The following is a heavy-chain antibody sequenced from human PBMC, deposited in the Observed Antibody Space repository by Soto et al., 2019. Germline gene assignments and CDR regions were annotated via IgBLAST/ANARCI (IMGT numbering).Heavy chain of an antibody. Sequence: SETLCLTCTVSGGSISSSSYYGGWIRQPPGKGLEWIGSIYYSGSTYYNPSLKSRVTISVDTSKNQFSLKLSSVTAADTAVYYCARQMEYYFDYWGQGTLVTVSS. V-gene: IGHV4-39*01. CDR3: ARQMEYYFDY. J-gene: IGHJ4*02. CDR2: IYYSGST. D-gene: IGHD1-1*01. CDR1: GGSISSSSYY.